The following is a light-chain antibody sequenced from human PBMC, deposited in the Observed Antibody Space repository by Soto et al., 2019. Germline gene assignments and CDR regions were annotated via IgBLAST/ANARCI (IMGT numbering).Light chain of an antibody. J-gene: IGKJ4*01. CDR1: QPISSHNY. CDR2: GAS. CDR3: QQYDNSPLT. Sequence: EIVLTQSPGTLSLSPGERATLSCRASQPISSHNYLAWYQQKPGQAPRVLIYGASRRATGISDRFSGSGSGTDFTLTISRLEPEEFAVYYCQQYDNSPLTFGGGTKVEIK. V-gene: IGKV3-20*01.